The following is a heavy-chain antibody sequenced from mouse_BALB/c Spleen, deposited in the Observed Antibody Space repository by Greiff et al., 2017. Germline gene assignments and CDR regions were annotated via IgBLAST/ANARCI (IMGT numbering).Heavy chain of an antibody. CDR1: GFAFSSYD. J-gene: IGHJ4*01. V-gene: IGHV5-12-1*01. Sequence: DVHLVESGGGLVQPGGSLKLSCAASGFAFSSYDMSWVRQTPEKRLEWVAYISSGGGSTYYPDTVKGRFTISRDNAKNTLYLQMSSLKSEDTAMYYCARQRYGNYYYAMDYWGQGTSVTVSS. CDR2: ISSGGGST. D-gene: IGHD2-10*02. CDR3: ARQRYGNYYYAMDY.